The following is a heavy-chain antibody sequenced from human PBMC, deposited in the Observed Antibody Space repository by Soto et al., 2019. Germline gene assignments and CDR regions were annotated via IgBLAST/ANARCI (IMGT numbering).Heavy chain of an antibody. Sequence: PGGSMRLACTTSGFTFSTYGMHWVRQAPGKGLEWVATIWYHGNTYYYKDSIKGRFAVSRDNSKKTLYLQMNSLRVEDSALYYCARGSTDSYPWSRIFDFSGRRTLVTVSS. CDR3: ARGSTDSYPWSRIFDF. CDR1: GFTFSTYG. J-gene: IGHJ4*02. CDR2: IWYHGNTY. D-gene: IGHD3-3*01. V-gene: IGHV3-33*01.